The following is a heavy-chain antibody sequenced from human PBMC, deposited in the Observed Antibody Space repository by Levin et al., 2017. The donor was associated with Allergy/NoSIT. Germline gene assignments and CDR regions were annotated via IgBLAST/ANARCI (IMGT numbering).Heavy chain of an antibody. CDR2: IRKKPNSYST. CDR1: GFTFSDHF. D-gene: IGHD3-22*01. J-gene: IGHJ3*02. V-gene: IGHV3-72*01. CDR3: ARVLDYYDSSGYTVDAFDI. Sequence: GGSLRLSCAASGFTFSDHFMEWVRQAPGKGLEWVGRIRKKPNSYSTGYAASVKGRFIIPRADSTNSVYLQMNSLENEDTAVYYCARVLDYYDSSGYTVDAFDIWGQGTMVTVSS.